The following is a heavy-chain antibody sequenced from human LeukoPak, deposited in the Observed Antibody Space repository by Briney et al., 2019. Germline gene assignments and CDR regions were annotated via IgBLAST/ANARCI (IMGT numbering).Heavy chain of an antibody. CDR1: GYTFTGYY. J-gene: IGHJ4*02. CDR2: INPNSGGT. Sequence: GASVKVSCKASGYTFTGYYMHWVRQAPGQGLEWMGWINPNSGGTNYAQKFQGRVTMTRDTSISTAYMELSRLRSDDTAVYYCARVTLILRFLEDPHTPRDYWGQGTLVTVSS. D-gene: IGHD3-3*01. CDR3: ARVTLILRFLEDPHTPRDY. V-gene: IGHV1-2*02.